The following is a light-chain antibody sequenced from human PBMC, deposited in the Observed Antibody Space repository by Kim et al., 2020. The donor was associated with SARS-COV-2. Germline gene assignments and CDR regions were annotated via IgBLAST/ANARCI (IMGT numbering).Light chain of an antibody. CDR3: SSYTSTSSFV. Sequence: QSALTQPASVSGSPGLSITISCAGTNSDVGGFDFVSWYQVHPGEAPKLLIYDVSKRPSGISNRFSGSKSGDSASLTISGIQADDEADYFCSSYTSTSSFVFGGGTKVTVL. V-gene: IGLV2-14*03. CDR2: DVS. CDR1: NSDVGGFDF. J-gene: IGLJ1*01.